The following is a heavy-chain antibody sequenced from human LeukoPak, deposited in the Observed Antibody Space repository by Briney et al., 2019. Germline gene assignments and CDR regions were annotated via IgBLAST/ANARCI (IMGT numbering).Heavy chain of an antibody. J-gene: IGHJ4*02. V-gene: IGHV1-46*03. CDR1: GYTFTSYY. CDR3: ATRLARITIFGVVNDY. D-gene: IGHD3-3*01. CDR2: INPSGGST. Sequence: ASVKVSCKASGYTFTSYYMHWVRQAPGQGLKWMGIINPSGGSTSYAQKFQGRVTMTRDTSTSTVYMELSSLRSEDTAVYYCATRLARITIFGVVNDYWGQGTLVTVSS.